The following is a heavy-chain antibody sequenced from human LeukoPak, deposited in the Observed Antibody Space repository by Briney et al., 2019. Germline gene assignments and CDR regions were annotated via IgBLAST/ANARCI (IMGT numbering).Heavy chain of an antibody. CDR3: ARNFLAFDH. V-gene: IGHV3-9*01. J-gene: IGHJ4*02. CDR2: ISWNSGSI. CDR1: GFTFDDYA. Sequence: GRSLRLSCAASGFTFDDYAMHWVRQAPGRGLEWVSGISWNSGSIGYVDSVKGRFTVSRDNAENSLYLQMNSLRAEDTAVYYCARNFLAFDHWGQGMLVTVSS. D-gene: IGHD2/OR15-2a*01.